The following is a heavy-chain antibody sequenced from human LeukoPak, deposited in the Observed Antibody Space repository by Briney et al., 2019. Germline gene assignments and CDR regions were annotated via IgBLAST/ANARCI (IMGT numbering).Heavy chain of an antibody. V-gene: IGHV3-7*01. J-gene: IGHJ4*02. CDR1: GSSFSRYW. CDR2: IKEDGSEK. D-gene: IGHD3-3*01. CDR3: DVSGLDY. Sequence: QSGGSLRLSCAASGSSFSRYWMSWVRQAPGKGLEWVANIKEDGSEKYYVDPVKGRFTISRDNAKNSLYLQMNSLRAEDTAVYYCDVSGLDYWGQGTLVTVSS.